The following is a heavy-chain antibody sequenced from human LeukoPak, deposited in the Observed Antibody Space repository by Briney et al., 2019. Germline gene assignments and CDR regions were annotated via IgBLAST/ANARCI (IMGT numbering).Heavy chain of an antibody. CDR2: IFPSGGEI. J-gene: IGHJ4*02. CDR1: GFTFSTFA. CDR3: AKDGVYYDSSGYYSLADY. D-gene: IGHD3-22*01. Sequence: GGSLRLSCAASGFTFSTFAMIWVRQPPGKGLEWVSSIFPSGGEIHYADSVRGRFTISRDNSKNTLYLQMNSLRAEDTAVYYCAKDGVYYDSSGYYSLADYWGQGTLVTVSS. V-gene: IGHV3-23*01.